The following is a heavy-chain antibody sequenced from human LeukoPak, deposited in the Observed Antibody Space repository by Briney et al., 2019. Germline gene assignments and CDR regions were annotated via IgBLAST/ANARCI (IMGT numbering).Heavy chain of an antibody. CDR1: GVSISSGDYY. D-gene: IGHD3-3*01. Sequence: PSQTLSLTCTVSGVSISSGDYYWSWIRQPPGKGLEWIGYIYYRGTTYYNPSLKSRVTISVDTSKNQFSLKLSSVTAADTAVYYCAREYRYDFWSGYPGRFDPWGQGTLVTVSS. CDR2: IYYRGTT. V-gene: IGHV4-30-4*08. J-gene: IGHJ5*02. CDR3: AREYRYDFWSGYPGRFDP.